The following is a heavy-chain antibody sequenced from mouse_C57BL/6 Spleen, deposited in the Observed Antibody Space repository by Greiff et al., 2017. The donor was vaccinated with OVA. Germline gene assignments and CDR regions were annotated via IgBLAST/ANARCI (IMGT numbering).Heavy chain of an antibody. V-gene: IGHV8-12*01. Sequence: QVTLKESGPGILQSSQTLSLTCSFSGFSLSTSGMGVSWLRQPSGKGLEWLAHIYWDDDKRYNPSLKSRLTISKYTSRNQVFLKITSVDTADTATYYCARSDYYGSSYGYFDVWGTGTTVTVSS. J-gene: IGHJ1*03. D-gene: IGHD1-1*01. CDR2: IYWDDDK. CDR1: GFSLSTSGMG. CDR3: ARSDYYGSSYGYFDV.